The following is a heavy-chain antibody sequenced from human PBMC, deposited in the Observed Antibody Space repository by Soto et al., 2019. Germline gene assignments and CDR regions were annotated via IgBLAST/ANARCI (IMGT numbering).Heavy chain of an antibody. V-gene: IGHV3-49*04. J-gene: IGHJ5*02. Sequence: QSGGSLRLSCAASGFTVSSNYMSWVRQAPGKGLEWVGFIRSKVHGGTTEYAASVKGRFSISRDDSKSIAYLQVNSLKIEDTAVYFCARDSGRGYDFWSGYSYDPWGQGTLVTVSS. CDR2: IRSKVHGGTT. CDR3: ARDSGRGYDFWSGYSYDP. D-gene: IGHD3-3*01. CDR1: GFTVSSNY.